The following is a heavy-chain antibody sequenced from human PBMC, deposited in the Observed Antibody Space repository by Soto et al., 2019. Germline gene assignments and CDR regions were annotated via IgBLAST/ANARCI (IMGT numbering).Heavy chain of an antibody. CDR2: VNYAGAT. J-gene: IGHJ6*02. CDR1: GDAMSSNY. V-gene: IGHV4-59*13. Sequence: QVQLQESGPGLVRPSETLSLTCTVSGDAMSSNYWSWIRQPPGKGLEWVGHVNYAGATSYNPSLKSLVTNSVDTSTNQFSLTLSSVTAADTAVYYCARAMGDWGTYYYYYGMDVWGQGTTVTVSS. CDR3: ARAMGDWGTYYYYYGMDV. D-gene: IGHD3-16*01.